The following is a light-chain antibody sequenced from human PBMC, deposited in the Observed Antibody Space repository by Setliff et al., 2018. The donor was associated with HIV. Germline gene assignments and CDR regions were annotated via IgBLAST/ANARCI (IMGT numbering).Light chain of an antibody. V-gene: IGLV7-46*01. CDR3: LLYYGGAQLV. J-gene: IGLJ2*01. Sequence: QAVVTQEPSLTVSPGGTVTLTCGSSTGAVTSGHYPYWFQQKPGQAPRTLIYDTTNKHSWTPARFSGSLLGDKAALTLSGAQPEDEAEYYCLLYYGGAQLVFGGGTKVTVL. CDR1: TGAVTSGHY. CDR2: DTT.